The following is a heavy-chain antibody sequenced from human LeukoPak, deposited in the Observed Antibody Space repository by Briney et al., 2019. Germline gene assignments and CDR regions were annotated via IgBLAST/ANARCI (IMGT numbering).Heavy chain of an antibody. J-gene: IGHJ4*02. CDR2: ISSSSSYI. Sequence: PGGSLRLSCAASGFTFSSYSMNWVRQAPGKGLEWVSSISSSSSYIYYADSVKGRFTISRDNAKNSLYLKMNSLRAEDAAVYYCARVVATMGLDYWGQGTLVTVSS. D-gene: IGHD5-12*01. CDR1: GFTFSSYS. CDR3: ARVVATMGLDY. V-gene: IGHV3-21*01.